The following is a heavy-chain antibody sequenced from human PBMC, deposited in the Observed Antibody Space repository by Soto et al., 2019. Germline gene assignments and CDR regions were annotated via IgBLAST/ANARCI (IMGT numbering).Heavy chain of an antibody. CDR1: GFTFSSYT. CDR3: ARDTVGSCGSASRQEWSFAP. D-gene: IGHD2-2*01. Sequence: QVQLVEAGGGVVQPGRSLSLSCAASGFTFSSYTMHWVRQAPGKGLEWVALISYDGSNKYYAESVKGRFTISRDNSKNMLSMQIDSLTAADTAVYSCARDTVGSCGSASRQEWSFAPSGRRGLVAVS. V-gene: IGHV3-30-3*01. CDR2: ISYDGSNK. J-gene: IGHJ2*01.